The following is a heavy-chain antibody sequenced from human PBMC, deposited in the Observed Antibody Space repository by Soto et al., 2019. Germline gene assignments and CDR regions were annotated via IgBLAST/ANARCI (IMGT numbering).Heavy chain of an antibody. CDR1: GYTFTSYH. CDR2: ISAYNTNT. CDR3: ARDTPPTAY. Sequence: QVQLVQSGAEVKKPGASVKVSCKTSGYTFTSYHISWVRQAPGQGLEWMGWISAYNTNTNYAQKFQGRVTMTTDTLTSTAYMELTCLRSDDTAVYYCARDTPPTAYWGQGTLVTVSS. J-gene: IGHJ4*02. V-gene: IGHV1-18*01.